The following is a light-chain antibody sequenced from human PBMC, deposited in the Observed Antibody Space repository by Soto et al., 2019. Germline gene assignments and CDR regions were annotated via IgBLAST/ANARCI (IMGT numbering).Light chain of an antibody. J-gene: IGKJ5*01. V-gene: IGKV3D-11*02. CDR1: QSIYEK. CDR2: GAS. Sequence: ETVLTQSPGTLPLTPEDRATLPCRASQSIYEKLAWYQQKPGQAPRLLIYGASTRATGVPARFSGSGSGTDFTLTISSLEPEDFAVYYCHQRSNWHPDTFGQGTLLEI. CDR3: HQRSNWHPDT.